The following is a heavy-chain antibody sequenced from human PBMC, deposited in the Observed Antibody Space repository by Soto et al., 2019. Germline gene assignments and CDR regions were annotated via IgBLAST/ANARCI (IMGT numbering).Heavy chain of an antibody. D-gene: IGHD1-26*01. J-gene: IGHJ4*02. V-gene: IGHV1-69*01. Sequence: QVQLVQSGAEVKKPGSSVKVSCKASGGAFNNYIFDWVRQAPGQGLEWMGGIIPMFGTPKYAQTFQDRITISADVSTGTAYMELTSLRFDDTAIYYCARGRDQPPVGLYFDSWGEATRVTVSS. CDR3: ARGRDQPPVGLYFDS. CDR1: GGAFNNYI. CDR2: IIPMFGTP.